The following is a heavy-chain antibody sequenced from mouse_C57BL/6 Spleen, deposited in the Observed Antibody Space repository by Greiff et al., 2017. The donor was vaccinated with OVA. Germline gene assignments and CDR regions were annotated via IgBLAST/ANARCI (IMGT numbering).Heavy chain of an antibody. CDR3: ARRGYGSSYAMDY. Sequence: QVQLKQPGAELVRPGSSVKLSCKASGYTFTSYWMDWVKQRPGQGLEWIGNIYPSDSETHYNQKFKDKATLTVDKSSSTAYMQLSSLTSEDSAVYYCARRGYGSSYAMDYWGQGTSVTVSS. V-gene: IGHV1-61*01. D-gene: IGHD1-1*01. CDR2: IYPSDSET. J-gene: IGHJ4*01. CDR1: GYTFTSYW.